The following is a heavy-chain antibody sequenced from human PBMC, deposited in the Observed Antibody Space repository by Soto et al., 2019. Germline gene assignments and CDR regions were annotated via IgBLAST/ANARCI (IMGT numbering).Heavy chain of an antibody. J-gene: IGHJ6*03. Sequence: GGSLRLSCAASGFTFSSYGMHWVRQAPGKGLEWVAVISYDGSNKYYADSVKGRFTISRDNSKNTLYLQMNSLRAEDTAVYYCAKPKATLNYYYMDVWGKGTTVTSP. CDR2: ISYDGSNK. D-gene: IGHD5-12*01. V-gene: IGHV3-30*18. CDR1: GFTFSSYG. CDR3: AKPKATLNYYYMDV.